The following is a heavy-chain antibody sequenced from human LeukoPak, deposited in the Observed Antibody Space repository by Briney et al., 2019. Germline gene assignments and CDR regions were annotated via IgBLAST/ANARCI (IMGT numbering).Heavy chain of an antibody. Sequence: PGGSLRLSCAASGFTFGSYAMSWVRQAPGKGLEWVSALGYDGAATYYADSVKGRFTISRDNSKNTLHLQMNTLRAEDTAVYYCAKLRDSSSVFWGQGTLVTVSP. V-gene: IGHV3-23*01. CDR2: LGYDGAAT. D-gene: IGHD6-6*01. J-gene: IGHJ4*02. CDR1: GFTFGSYA. CDR3: AKLRDSSSVF.